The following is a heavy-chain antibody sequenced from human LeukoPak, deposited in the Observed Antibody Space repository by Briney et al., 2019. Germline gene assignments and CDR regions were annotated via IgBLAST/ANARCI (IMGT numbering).Heavy chain of an antibody. D-gene: IGHD3-3*01. J-gene: IGHJ4*02. CDR2: IYHSGST. CDR3: ARQYFWSGYWAY. V-gene: IGHV4-38-2*01. CDR1: SYSISSGYY. Sequence: SETLSLTCAVSSYSISSGYYWGWIRQPPGKGLEWIGSIYHSGSTYYNPSLKSRVTISVDTSKNQFSLKLSSVTAADTAVYYCARQYFWSGYWAYWGQGTLVTVFS.